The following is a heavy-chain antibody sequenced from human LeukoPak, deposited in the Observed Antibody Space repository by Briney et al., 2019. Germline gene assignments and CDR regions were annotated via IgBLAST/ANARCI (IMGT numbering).Heavy chain of an antibody. CDR1: RFSFSSDA. J-gene: IGHJ4*02. CDR3: ATRPAADIGPLDF. V-gene: IGHV3-23*01. Sequence: RGSLRLSCAASRFSFSSDAMCWGRQAPGRGLEWVSSITASGDNTYYVDSVKGRFTISRDNSKNTLHLQRDTLRADETAVYYCATRPAADIGPLDFWGQGTLVTVSS. D-gene: IGHD2-2*01. CDR2: ITASGDNT.